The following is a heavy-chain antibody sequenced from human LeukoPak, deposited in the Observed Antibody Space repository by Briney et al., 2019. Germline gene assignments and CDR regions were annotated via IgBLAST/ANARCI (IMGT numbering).Heavy chain of an antibody. V-gene: IGHV3-21*01. D-gene: IGHD6-19*01. J-gene: IGHJ4*02. CDR1: GFTFSSYS. Sequence: PGGSLRLSCAASGFTFSSYSVNWVRQAPGKGLEWVSSISSSSSYIYYADSVKGRFTISRDNAKNSLYLQMKSLRAEDTAVYYCARGDYYSSGWFQCWGQGTLVTVSS. CDR2: ISSSSSYI. CDR3: ARGDYYSSGWFQC.